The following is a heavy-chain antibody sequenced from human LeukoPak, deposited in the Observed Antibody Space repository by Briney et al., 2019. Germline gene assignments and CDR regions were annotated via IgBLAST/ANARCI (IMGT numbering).Heavy chain of an antibody. CDR1: GFTFNPHA. CDR3: AKDQSLSTTMMFDY. CDR2: ISGGGGST. V-gene: IGHV3-23*01. J-gene: IGHJ4*02. D-gene: IGHD3-22*01. Sequence: PGGSLRLSCAASGFTFNPHAMTWVRQAPGKGLEWVSAISGGGGSTYYADSVKGRFTISRDNSRNTLYLQMSSLRAEDTAVYYCAKDQSLSTTMMFDYWGQGTLVTVPS.